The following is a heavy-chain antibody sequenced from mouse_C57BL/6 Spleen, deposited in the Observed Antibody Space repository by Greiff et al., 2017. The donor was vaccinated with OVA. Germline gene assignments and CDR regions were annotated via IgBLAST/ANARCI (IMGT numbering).Heavy chain of an antibody. Sequence: VQLQQSGPELVKPGASVKISCKASGYTFTDYYMNWVKQSHGKSLEWIGDINPNNGGTSYNQKFKGKATLTVDKSSSTAYMELRSLTSEDSAVYYCARGDSNDYCDYWGQGTTLTVSS. J-gene: IGHJ2*01. V-gene: IGHV1-26*01. CDR3: ARGDSNDYCDY. D-gene: IGHD2-5*01. CDR1: GYTFTDYY. CDR2: INPNNGGT.